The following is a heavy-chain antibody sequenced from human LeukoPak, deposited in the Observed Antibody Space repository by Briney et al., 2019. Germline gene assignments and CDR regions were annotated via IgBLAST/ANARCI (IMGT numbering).Heavy chain of an antibody. Sequence: GGSLRLSCAVSGFTFSSYAMSWVRQAPGKGLEWVSSISGNGGSTYHADSVKGRFTISRDNSKNTLNLQMNSLRVEDTAIYYCARDLIYSYGYRGDNWGQGTLVTVSS. CDR1: GFTFSSYA. J-gene: IGHJ4*02. CDR3: ARDLIYSYGYRGDN. D-gene: IGHD5-18*01. V-gene: IGHV3-23*01. CDR2: ISGNGGST.